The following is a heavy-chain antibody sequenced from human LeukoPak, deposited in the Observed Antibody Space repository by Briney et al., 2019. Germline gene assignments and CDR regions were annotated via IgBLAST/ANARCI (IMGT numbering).Heavy chain of an antibody. Sequence: SETLSLTCTVSGGSISSGSYYWGWIRQPAGKGLEWIGRTYTSGSTNYNPSLKSRVTISVDTSKNQFSLKLSSVTAADTAVYYCARGLLGGSGSYFFQVSVYFDYWGQGTLVTVSS. J-gene: IGHJ4*02. CDR1: GGSISSGSYY. CDR2: TYTSGST. D-gene: IGHD3-10*01. CDR3: ARGLLGGSGSYFFQVSVYFDY. V-gene: IGHV4-61*02.